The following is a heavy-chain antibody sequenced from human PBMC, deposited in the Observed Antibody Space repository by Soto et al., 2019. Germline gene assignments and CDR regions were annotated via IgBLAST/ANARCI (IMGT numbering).Heavy chain of an antibody. J-gene: IGHJ6*04. CDR1: GFTLSGRS. V-gene: IGHV3-74*01. CDR2: IDNAGTDS. CDR3: ARGWFGPEV. Sequence: EVQLVESGGGLVQPGGSLRLSCAASGFTLSGRSMHWVRQAPGKGLVWVSGIDNAGTDSNYADSVKGRFTSSRDNAKNMLYLQMNSQRVEDPAVYYCARGWFGPEVWGKGTAGTFSS. D-gene: IGHD3-10*01.